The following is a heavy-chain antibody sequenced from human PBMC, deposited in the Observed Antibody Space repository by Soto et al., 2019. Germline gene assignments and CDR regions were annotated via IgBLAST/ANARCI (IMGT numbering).Heavy chain of an antibody. V-gene: IGHV4-34*01. D-gene: IGHD3-16*01. CDR2: INHVGGT. CDR1: GGFLSESY. Sequence: SETLSLTCAVYGGFLSESYWTWIRQPPGKGLEWIGEINHVGGTNYNPSLKSRVTMSVDTSQNQFSLRLISVTAADTAMYFCVRIRYQLPSSVLWLDPWGQGTPGTGS. CDR3: VRIRYQLPSSVLWLDP. J-gene: IGHJ5*02.